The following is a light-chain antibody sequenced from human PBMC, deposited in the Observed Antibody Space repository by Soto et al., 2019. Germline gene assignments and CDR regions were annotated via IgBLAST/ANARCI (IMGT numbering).Light chain of an antibody. J-gene: IGKJ3*01. CDR1: QGISSY. CDR3: QTYNSAPFT. CDR2: AAS. V-gene: IGKV1-27*01. Sequence: DIQLTQSPSSLSASVGDRVTITCRVSQGISSYLNWCRQQPGKVPNLLIYAASTLQSGVPSRFSGSGSGTDFTLTISNLQPEDVATYYCQTYNSAPFTFGPGTKVDIK.